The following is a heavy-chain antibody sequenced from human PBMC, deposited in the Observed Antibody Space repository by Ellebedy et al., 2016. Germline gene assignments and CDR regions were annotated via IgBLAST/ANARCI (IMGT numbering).Heavy chain of an antibody. D-gene: IGHD3-3*01. Sequence: GESLKISXAASGFTFSVAGMTWVRQAPGKGLEWVATIVFSGTATYYSDSLKGRFIISRDNAKNSLYLQMNSLRAEDTAVYYCARVNTIFGVVIQVYYGMDVWGQGTTVTVSS. CDR3: ARVNTIFGVVIQVYYGMDV. CDR2: IVFSGTAT. J-gene: IGHJ6*02. CDR1: GFTFSVAG. V-gene: IGHV3-21*01.